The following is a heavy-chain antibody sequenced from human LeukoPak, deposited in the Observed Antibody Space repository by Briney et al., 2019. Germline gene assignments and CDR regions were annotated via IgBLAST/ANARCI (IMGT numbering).Heavy chain of an antibody. D-gene: IGHD3-22*01. CDR2: IKQDGSEK. V-gene: IGHV3-7*01. Sequence: GGSLRLSCAASGFTFSSYWMSWVRQAPGKGLEWVANIKQDGSEKYYVDSVKGRFTISRDNAKNSLYLQMNSLRAEDTAVYYCARSLVDSSGYYYMNNYFDYWGQGTLVTVSS. J-gene: IGHJ4*02. CDR3: ARSLVDSSGYYYMNNYFDY. CDR1: GFTFSSYW.